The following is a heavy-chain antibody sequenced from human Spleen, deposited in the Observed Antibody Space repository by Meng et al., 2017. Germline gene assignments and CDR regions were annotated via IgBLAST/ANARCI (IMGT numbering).Heavy chain of an antibody. CDR2: MNPNSGNT. Sequence: ASVKVSCKASGYTFTTYDINWVRQATGQGLEWMGWMNPNSGNTGYAQKFQGRVTITTNTSITTAYMELSSLRSEDTAVYYCARAPVVPAARWTYYYYGMDVWGQGTTVTVSS. D-gene: IGHD2-2*01. J-gene: IGHJ6*02. CDR3: ARAPVVPAARWTYYYYGMDV. V-gene: IGHV1-8*03. CDR1: GYTFTTYD.